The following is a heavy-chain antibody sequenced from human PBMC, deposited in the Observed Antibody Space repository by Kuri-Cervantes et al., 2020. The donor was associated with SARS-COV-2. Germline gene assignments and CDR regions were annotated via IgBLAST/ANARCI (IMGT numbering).Heavy chain of an antibody. CDR3: ARDRVGRENAFDV. Sequence: SVKVSCKAIGDTVSSYSISWVRQAPGQGLEWMGGIIPLFGTTGSAQTFRGRITITADKSTDTAYMELSSLTSEDTAMYFCARDRVGRENAFDVWGLGTMVTVSS. CDR2: IIPLFGTT. J-gene: IGHJ3*01. V-gene: IGHV1-69*06. CDR1: GDTVSSYS. D-gene: IGHD5-24*01.